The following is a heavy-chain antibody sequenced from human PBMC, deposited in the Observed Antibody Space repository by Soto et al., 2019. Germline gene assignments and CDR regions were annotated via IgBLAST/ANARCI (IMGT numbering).Heavy chain of an antibody. J-gene: IGHJ4*02. Sequence: GGSLRLSCAASVFTFSNYGMGWVRQAPGKGLEWVSVVSENGGFTYNADSVKGRFTISRDNSRNTLYLQMNSLRAEDTAVYYCAKNRFSGGTGIDYWGQGTLVTVSS. V-gene: IGHV3-23*01. CDR1: VFTFSNYG. D-gene: IGHD6-19*01. CDR2: VSENGGFT. CDR3: AKNRFSGGTGIDY.